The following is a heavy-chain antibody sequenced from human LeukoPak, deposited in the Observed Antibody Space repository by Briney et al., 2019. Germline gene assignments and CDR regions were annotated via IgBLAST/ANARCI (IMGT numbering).Heavy chain of an antibody. D-gene: IGHD3-3*01. CDR1: GFTFSSYA. Sequence: GGSLRLSCAASGFTFSSYAMHWVRQAPGKGLEWVAVISYDGSNKYYADSVKGRFTISRDNSKNTLYLQMNSLRAEDTAVYYCAKPYYDFWSGYYPTPYYFDYWGQGTLVTVSS. CDR3: AKPYYDFWSGYYPTPYYFDY. CDR2: ISYDGSNK. J-gene: IGHJ4*02. V-gene: IGHV3-30-3*01.